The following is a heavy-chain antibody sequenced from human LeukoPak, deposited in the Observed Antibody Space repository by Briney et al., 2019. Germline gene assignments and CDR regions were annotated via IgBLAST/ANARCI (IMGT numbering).Heavy chain of an antibody. V-gene: IGHV3-30*18. CDR1: GFTFSSYG. CDR3: AKGLWFGELLFPPLGY. Sequence: GGSLRLSCAASGFTFSSYGMHWVRQAPGKGLEWVAVISYDGSNKYYADSVKGRFTISRDNSKNTLYLQMNSPRAEDTAVYYCAKGLWFGELLFPPLGYWGQGTLVTVSS. D-gene: IGHD3-10*01. J-gene: IGHJ4*02. CDR2: ISYDGSNK.